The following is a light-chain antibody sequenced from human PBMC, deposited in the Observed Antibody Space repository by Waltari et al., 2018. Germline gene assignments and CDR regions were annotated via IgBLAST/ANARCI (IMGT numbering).Light chain of an antibody. J-gene: IGKJ3*01. CDR2: DAS. V-gene: IGKV1-33*01. CDR3: QQYDNLRVT. Sequence: DIQMTQSPSSLSASVGDRVTITCQASQDINNYLNWYQQKPGKAPKLLIYDASNLETGVPSRFSGSGSGTDFSFTISSPQPEDIATYYCQQYDNLRVTFGPGTKVDIK. CDR1: QDINNY.